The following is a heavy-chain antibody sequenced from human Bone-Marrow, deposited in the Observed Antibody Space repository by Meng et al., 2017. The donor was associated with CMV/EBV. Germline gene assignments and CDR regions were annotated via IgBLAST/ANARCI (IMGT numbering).Heavy chain of an antibody. Sequence: ASVKVSCKASGYTFTGYYMHWVRQAPGQGLEWMGWINPNSGGTNYAQKFQGRVTMTRDTSISTAYMELSRLRSDDTAVFYCARVYCSTTSCYSLDPWGQGTLVTVPS. V-gene: IGHV1-2*02. J-gene: IGHJ5*02. CDR3: ARVYCSTTSCYSLDP. D-gene: IGHD2-2*02. CDR1: GYTFTGYY. CDR2: INPNSGGT.